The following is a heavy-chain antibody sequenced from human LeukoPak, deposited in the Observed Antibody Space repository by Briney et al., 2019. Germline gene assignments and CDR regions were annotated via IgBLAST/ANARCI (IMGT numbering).Heavy chain of an antibody. Sequence: GGSLRLSCAASGITFSTSGMHWVRQAPGRGLEWVAFMRHDGSNEKYADSVKGRFTISRDNSKNTLYPQTNSLIVEDTAVYYCAKDRTVVVTAYGGWFDPWGQGTLVTVSS. CDR3: AKDRTVVVTAYGGWFDP. V-gene: IGHV3-30*02. D-gene: IGHD2-15*01. CDR1: GITFSTSG. J-gene: IGHJ5*02. CDR2: MRHDGSNE.